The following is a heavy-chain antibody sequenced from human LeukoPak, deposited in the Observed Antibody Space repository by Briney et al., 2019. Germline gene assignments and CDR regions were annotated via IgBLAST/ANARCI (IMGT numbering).Heavy chain of an antibody. D-gene: IGHD6-19*01. CDR1: GFTFSSYA. CDR3: AYHTGIAVAAFDY. V-gene: IGHV3-23*01. J-gene: IGHJ4*02. Sequence: GRSLRLSCAASGFTFSSYAMSWVRQAPGKGLEWVSAISGSGGSTYYADSVKGRFTISRDNSKNTLYLQMNSLRAEDTAVYYCAYHTGIAVAAFDYWGQGTLVTVSS. CDR2: ISGSGGST.